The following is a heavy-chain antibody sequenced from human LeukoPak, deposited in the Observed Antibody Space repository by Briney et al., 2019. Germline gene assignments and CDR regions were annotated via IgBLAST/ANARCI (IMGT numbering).Heavy chain of an antibody. V-gene: IGHV3-48*01. Sequence: GGSLRLSCAASGFTFSSYSMNWVRQAPGKGLEWISNISSSGNTVYYANSVKGRFTISRDNAKNSLYLQLNSLRAEDTAVYYCARGQLGTFDYWGQGTQVTVAS. J-gene: IGHJ4*02. CDR2: ISSSGNTV. D-gene: IGHD1-1*01. CDR1: GFTFSSYS. CDR3: ARGQLGTFDY.